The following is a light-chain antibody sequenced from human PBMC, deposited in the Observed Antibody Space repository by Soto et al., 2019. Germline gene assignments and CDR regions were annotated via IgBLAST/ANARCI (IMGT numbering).Light chain of an antibody. Sequence: EIVLTQSPATLSLSPGERATLSCRASQSVSSYLAWYQQKPGQAPRLLIYDASNRATGIPARFSGSGSGTDFTLTISSLEPEDVVGYYCQQRSNWLALTFGGGTKVQIK. CDR3: QQRSNWLALT. CDR2: DAS. V-gene: IGKV3-11*01. J-gene: IGKJ4*01. CDR1: QSVSSY.